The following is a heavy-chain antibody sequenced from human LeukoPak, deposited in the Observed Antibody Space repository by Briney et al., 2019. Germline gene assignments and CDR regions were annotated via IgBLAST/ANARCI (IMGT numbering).Heavy chain of an antibody. Sequence: GGSLRLSCAASGFTFSSYSMNWVRQAPGKGLEWVSSISSSSSYIYYADSVKGRFTISRDNAKNSLYLQMNSLRAEDTAVYYCARAITGNSGCWFEPWGQGTLVTVSS. CDR1: GFTFSSYS. CDR3: ARAITGNSGCWFEP. D-gene: IGHD1-20*01. J-gene: IGHJ5*02. CDR2: ISSSSSYI. V-gene: IGHV3-21*01.